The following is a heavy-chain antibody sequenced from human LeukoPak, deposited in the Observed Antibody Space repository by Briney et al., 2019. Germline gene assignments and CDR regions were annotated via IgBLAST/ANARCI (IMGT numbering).Heavy chain of an antibody. CDR3: AKRGKVVPAANWFDP. D-gene: IGHD2-2*01. J-gene: IGHJ5*02. V-gene: IGHV3-30*02. CDR1: GFTFSSYG. CDR2: IRYDGSNK. Sequence: GGSLRLSCAAPGFTFSSYGMHWVRQAPGKGLEWVAFIRYDGSNKYYADFVKGRFTISRDNSKNTLYLQMNSLRAEDTAVYYCAKRGKVVPAANWFDPWGQGTLVTVSS.